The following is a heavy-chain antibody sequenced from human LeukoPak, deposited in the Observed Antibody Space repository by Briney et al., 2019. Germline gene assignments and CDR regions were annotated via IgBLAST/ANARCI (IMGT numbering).Heavy chain of an antibody. CDR1: GFTFSSYS. D-gene: IGHD5-24*01. V-gene: IGHV3-21*01. J-gene: IGHJ4*02. CDR3: ARKRMATIDIDY. Sequence: GGSLRLSCAASGFTFSSYSMNWVRQAPGKGLEWVSSISSSSSYIYYADAVKERFTITRDNAKNSLYLQMNSLRAEDTAVYYCARKRMATIDIDYWGQGTLVTVSS. CDR2: ISSSSSYI.